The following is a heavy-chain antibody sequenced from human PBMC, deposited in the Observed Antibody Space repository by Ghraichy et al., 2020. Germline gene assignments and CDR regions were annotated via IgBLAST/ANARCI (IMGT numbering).Heavy chain of an antibody. CDR1: GFTFSSYG. J-gene: IGHJ5*02. CDR3: AREYFDFWSGYPGGTFDP. D-gene: IGHD3-3*01. V-gene: IGHV3-33*01. CDR2: IWYDGSNK. Sequence: AGSLRLSCAASGFTFSSYGMHWVRQAPGKGLEWVAVIWYDGSNKYYADSVKGRFTISRDNSKNSLYLQMNSLRAEDTAVYYCAREYFDFWSGYPGGTFDPWGQGTLVTVSS.